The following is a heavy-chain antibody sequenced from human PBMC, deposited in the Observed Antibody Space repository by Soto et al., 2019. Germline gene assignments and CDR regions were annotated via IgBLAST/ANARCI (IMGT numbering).Heavy chain of an antibody. Sequence: SETLSLTCTVSGGSISSYYWSWIRQPAGKGLEWIGRIYTSGSTNYNPSLESRVTISLDTSKKQVSLKLSFVSAADTARYLCAGYCSSSICHEDHYFALEVWGQGTTVTVS. J-gene: IGHJ6*02. V-gene: IGHV4-4*07. D-gene: IGHD2-2*01. CDR3: AGYCSSSICHEDHYFALEV. CDR2: IYTSGST. CDR1: GGSISSYY.